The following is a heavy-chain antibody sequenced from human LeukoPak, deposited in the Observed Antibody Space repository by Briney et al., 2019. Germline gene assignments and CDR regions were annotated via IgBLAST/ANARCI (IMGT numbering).Heavy chain of an antibody. J-gene: IGHJ4*02. CDR2: ISGSGGST. Sequence: GGSLRLSCAASGFTFSSYAMSWVRQAPAKGLEWVSAISGSGGSTYYADSVKGRFTISRDNSKNTLYLQMNSLRAEDTAVYYCARGEWELLGVYYWGQGTLVTVSS. CDR3: ARGEWELLGVYY. CDR1: GFTFSSYA. V-gene: IGHV3-23*01. D-gene: IGHD1-26*01.